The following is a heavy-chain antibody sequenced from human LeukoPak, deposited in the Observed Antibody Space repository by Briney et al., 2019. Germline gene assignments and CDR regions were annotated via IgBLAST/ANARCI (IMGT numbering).Heavy chain of an antibody. D-gene: IGHD5-24*01. CDR3: ARNRFSVEMATIQFFDY. V-gene: IGHV3-48*04. Sequence: GGSLRLSCAASGFTFSSYSMNWVRQAPGKGLEWVSYISSSSSTIYYADSVKGRFTISRDNAKNSLYLQMNSLRAEDTAVYYCARNRFSVEMATIQFFDYLGQGTLVTVSS. J-gene: IGHJ4*02. CDR2: ISSSSSTI. CDR1: GFTFSSYS.